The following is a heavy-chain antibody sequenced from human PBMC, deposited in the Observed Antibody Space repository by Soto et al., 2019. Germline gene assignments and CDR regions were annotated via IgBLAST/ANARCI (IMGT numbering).Heavy chain of an antibody. Sequence: QVQLVQSGAEVKKTGASLRLSCKASGYTFTTYYIHWVRQAPGQGLVGMGIINPGGGSTTYAQKFQGRVTLTTHTSTSPVYMELQSLRSEHTAVYYCASANTYNRLDYWGQGTLVTVSS. V-gene: IGHV1-46*01. J-gene: IGHJ4*02. D-gene: IGHD1-1*01. CDR3: ASANTYNRLDY. CDR2: INPGGGST. CDR1: GYTFTTYY.